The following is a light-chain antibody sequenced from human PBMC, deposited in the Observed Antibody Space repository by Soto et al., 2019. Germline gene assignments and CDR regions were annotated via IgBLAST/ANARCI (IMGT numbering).Light chain of an antibody. J-gene: IGKJ2*02. CDR2: SAS. CDR3: QQSYSTPCT. V-gene: IGKV1-39*01. Sequence: DIQMTQSPSSLSASVGDRVTISCRASQSISTYLNWYQQKPGKAPKFLIHSASSLQSGVPSRFSGSGSGTDFTLTISSLQPEDFATYYCQQSYSTPCTFGQGTKLEIK. CDR1: QSISTY.